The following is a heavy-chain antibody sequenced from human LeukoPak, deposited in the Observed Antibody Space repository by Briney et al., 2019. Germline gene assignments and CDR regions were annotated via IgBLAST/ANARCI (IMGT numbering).Heavy chain of an antibody. CDR3: ASSEKTYYDFWSGRSGPTYYYYGMDV. CDR1: GGTFSSYA. CDR2: IIPILGIA. D-gene: IGHD3-3*01. J-gene: IGHJ6*02. Sequence: SVKVSCKASGGTFSSYAISWVRQAPGQGLEWMGRIIPILGIANYAQKFQGRVTITADKSTSTAYMELSSLRSEDTAVYYCASSEKTYYDFWSGRSGPTYYYYGMDVWGQGTTVTVSS. V-gene: IGHV1-69*04.